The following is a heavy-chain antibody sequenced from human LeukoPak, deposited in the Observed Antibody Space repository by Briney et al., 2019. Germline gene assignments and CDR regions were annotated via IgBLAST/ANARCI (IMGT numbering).Heavy chain of an antibody. D-gene: IGHD2-2*02. J-gene: IGHJ4*02. V-gene: IGHV3-74*01. CDR1: GFTFSSYW. CDR2: VNGDGRNI. CDR3: ARALGYCSSTSCYTFDY. Sequence: GGSLRLSCVASGFTFSSYWMHWVRQDPRKGLVWVSRVNGDGRNINYADSVRGRFTISRDNAKNTLYLQMNSLRAEDTAVYYCARALGYCSSTSCYTFDYWGQGTLVTVSS.